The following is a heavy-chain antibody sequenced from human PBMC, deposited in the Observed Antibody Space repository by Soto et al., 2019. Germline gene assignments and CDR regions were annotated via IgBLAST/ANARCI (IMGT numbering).Heavy chain of an antibody. CDR2: INGDASRL. J-gene: IGHJ5*02. CDR3: AKRGGPVVQAAFWFDP. V-gene: IGHV3-23*01. Sequence: GGSLRLSCAASGFTFSAYAMTWVRQAPGKGLEWVSAINGDASRLYYADSVKGRFTISRDNSKNTVFLQMNSLKVEDTALYYCAKRGGPVVQAAFWFDPWGQGXPVTVYS. CDR1: GFTFSAYA. D-gene: IGHD2-15*01.